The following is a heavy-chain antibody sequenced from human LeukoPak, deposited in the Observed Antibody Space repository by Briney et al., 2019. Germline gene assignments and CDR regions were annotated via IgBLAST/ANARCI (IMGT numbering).Heavy chain of an antibody. V-gene: IGHV4-59*01. Sequence: PSETLSLTCTVSGGSIGSYYWSWLRQPPGKGLAWIGYIYYDGTTNFNPSLRGRATISLDTSKNQFSLKLSSVTAADTAVYYCARVRRSEYQLLYLDYWGQGTLVTGSS. CDR1: GGSIGSYY. CDR2: IYYDGTT. J-gene: IGHJ4*02. D-gene: IGHD2-2*01. CDR3: ARVRRSEYQLLYLDY.